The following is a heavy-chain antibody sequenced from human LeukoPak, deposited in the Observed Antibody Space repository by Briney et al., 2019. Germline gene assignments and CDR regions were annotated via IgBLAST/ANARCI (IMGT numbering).Heavy chain of an antibody. D-gene: IGHD3-22*01. CDR3: ARHLYESRGQASFDY. Sequence: SETLSLTCTVSGGSISRFHWSWIRQPPGKGLEWTGYISYSGSTNYNPSPKSRVTISVDTSQNQFSLKLSSVTASDTAMYYCARHLYESRGQASFDYWGQGTLVTVSS. CDR2: ISYSGST. J-gene: IGHJ4*02. CDR1: GGSISRFH. V-gene: IGHV4-59*08.